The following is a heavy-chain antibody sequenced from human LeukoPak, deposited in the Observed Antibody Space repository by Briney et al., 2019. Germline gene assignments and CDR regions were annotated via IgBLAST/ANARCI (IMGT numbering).Heavy chain of an antibody. V-gene: IGHV3-23*01. CDR1: VVIISSYA. Sequence: GGSLRLSCAASVVIISSYAMSWVRQAPGKGLEWVSAINGRGDNTYYADFVKGRFTISRDNSKSTVYLQMNSLRTEDTAVYYCAKDRVSPGFNWFDPWGQGTLVTVSS. CDR2: INGRGDNT. J-gene: IGHJ5*02. D-gene: IGHD2/OR15-2a*01. CDR3: AKDRVSPGFNWFDP.